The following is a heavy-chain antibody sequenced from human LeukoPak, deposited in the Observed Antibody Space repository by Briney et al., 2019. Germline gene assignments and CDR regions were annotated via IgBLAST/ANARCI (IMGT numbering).Heavy chain of an antibody. Sequence: GGSLRLSCAASGFTFSSYSMNWVRQAPGKGLEWVSSISSSSSYIYYADSVKGRFTISRDNAKNSLYLQMNSQRAEDTAVYYCARAGGYCSSTSCYLTAFDIWGQGTMVTVSS. CDR3: ARAGGYCSSTSCYLTAFDI. V-gene: IGHV3-21*01. D-gene: IGHD2-2*01. CDR2: ISSSSSYI. CDR1: GFTFSSYS. J-gene: IGHJ3*02.